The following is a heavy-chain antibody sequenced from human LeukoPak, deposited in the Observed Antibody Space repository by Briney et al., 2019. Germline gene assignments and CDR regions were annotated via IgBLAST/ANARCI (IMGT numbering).Heavy chain of an antibody. CDR1: GGSISSTTYY. CDR2: ISKSGNA. V-gene: IGHV4-39*01. D-gene: IGHD3-16*01. J-gene: IGHJ4*02. Sequence: SETLSLTCTVSGGSISSTTYYWGFVRQLPGRGLEWIASISKSGNAYYNPSLKSRVTISTDTSKNQFSLKLTSVTVADTAVYYCASWGGREVEYWGQGTLLTVSS. CDR3: ASWGGREVEY.